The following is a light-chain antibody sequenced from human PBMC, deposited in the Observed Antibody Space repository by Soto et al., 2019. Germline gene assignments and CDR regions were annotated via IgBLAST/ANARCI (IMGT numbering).Light chain of an antibody. V-gene: IGLV4-69*01. J-gene: IGLJ3*02. CDR3: QTWGTGTWV. Sequence: QPVLTQSPSASASLGASVKLTCTLSSGYNNYAIAWHQQQPEKGPRYLMKLNSDGSHGKGDGIPDRFSGSSSGAERYLTISSLQSEDEADYYCQTWGTGTWVFGGGTKLTVL. CDR1: SGYNNYA. CDR2: LNSDGSH.